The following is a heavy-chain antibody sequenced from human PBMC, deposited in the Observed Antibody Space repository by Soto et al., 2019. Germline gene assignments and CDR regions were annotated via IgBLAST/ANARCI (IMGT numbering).Heavy chain of an antibody. V-gene: IGHV3-72*01. CDR1: GFTFSDHY. J-gene: IGHJ3*02. CDR2: TRNKANSYTT. D-gene: IGHD6-13*01. Sequence: GGSLRLSCAASGFTFSDHYMDWVRQAPGKGLEWVGRTRNKANSYTTEYAASGKGRFTISRDDSKNSLYLQMNSLKTEDTAVYYCARGAAAGYNAFDIWGQGTMVTVSS. CDR3: ARGAAAGYNAFDI.